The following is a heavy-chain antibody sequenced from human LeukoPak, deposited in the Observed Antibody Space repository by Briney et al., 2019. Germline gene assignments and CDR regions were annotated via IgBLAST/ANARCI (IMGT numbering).Heavy chain of an antibody. Sequence: GGSLRLSCAASGFTFGSYAMSWVRQAPGEGLEWVSVITGSGGNTYYADSVKGRFTISKDNSKNTVYLQMSSLRVDDTAVYYCAKAASSSWPSYYYGMDVWGQGTTVTVSS. J-gene: IGHJ6*02. V-gene: IGHV3-23*01. CDR2: ITGSGGNT. CDR3: AKAASSSWPSYYYGMDV. CDR1: GFTFGSYA. D-gene: IGHD6-13*01.